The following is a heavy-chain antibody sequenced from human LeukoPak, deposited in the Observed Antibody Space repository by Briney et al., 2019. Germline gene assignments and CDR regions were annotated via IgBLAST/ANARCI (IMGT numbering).Heavy chain of an antibody. D-gene: IGHD3-3*01. CDR3: AKAQCYDFWSGYCWFDP. J-gene: IGHJ5*02. CDR2: ISNSGGST. V-gene: IGHV3-23*01. CDR1: GFTFGNYA. Sequence: GGSLRLSCAASGFTFGNYAMTWVRQAPGKGLEWVSVISNSGGSTYYADSVKGRFTISRDNSKNTLFVQMNSLRAEDTAVYYCAKAQCYDFWSGYCWFDPWGQGTLVTVSS.